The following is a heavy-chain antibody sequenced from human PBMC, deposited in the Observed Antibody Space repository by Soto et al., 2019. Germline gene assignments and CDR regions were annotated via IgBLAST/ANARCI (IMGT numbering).Heavy chain of an antibody. Sequence: GGSLRLSCAASGFTFRRYWMHWVRQAPGKGLVWVSRIKGDGSSTAYADSVKGRFTVSRDNAENTVYLQMNSLRGEDTAVYYCVRGAEGAYYHDYWGQGTLVTVSS. D-gene: IGHD3-22*01. CDR3: VRGAEGAYYHDY. V-gene: IGHV3-74*01. CDR1: GFTFRRYW. J-gene: IGHJ4*02. CDR2: IKGDGSST.